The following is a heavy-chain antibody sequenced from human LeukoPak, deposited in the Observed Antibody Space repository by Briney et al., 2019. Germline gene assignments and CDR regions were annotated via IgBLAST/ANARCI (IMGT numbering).Heavy chain of an antibody. V-gene: IGHV1-18*01. CDR3: ARDFGSKTYYDFWSGSAHTDY. CDR2: ISAYNGNT. Sequence: ASVKVSCKASGYTFTSYGISWVRQAPGHGREGMGWISAYNGNTNYAQKLQGRVTMTTDTSSSTAYIALRSLSSEDTAVQNCARDFGSKTYYDFWSGSAHTDYGGQGTLVTVSS. J-gene: IGHJ4*02. CDR1: GYTFTSYG. D-gene: IGHD3-3*01.